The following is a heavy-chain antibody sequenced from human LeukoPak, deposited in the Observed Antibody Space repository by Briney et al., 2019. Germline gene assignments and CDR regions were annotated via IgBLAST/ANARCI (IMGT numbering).Heavy chain of an antibody. CDR3: AKASAMIVVVSKHFDY. CDR2: ISWNSGSI. CDR1: GFTFDDYA. J-gene: IGHJ4*02. D-gene: IGHD3-22*01. Sequence: GRSLRLSCAASGFTFDDYAMHWVRQAPGKGLEWVSGISWNSGSIGYADSVKGRFTISRDNAKNSLYLQMNSLRAEDTAVYYCAKASAMIVVVSKHFDYWGQGTLVTVSS. V-gene: IGHV3-9*01.